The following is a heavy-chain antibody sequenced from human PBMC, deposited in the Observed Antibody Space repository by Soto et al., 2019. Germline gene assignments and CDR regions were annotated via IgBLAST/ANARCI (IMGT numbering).Heavy chain of an antibody. CDR2: IYHSGST. Sequence: VQLQESGPGLVKPSETLSLTCTVSDGSISSYYWSWIRQPPGKGLEWIGYIYHSGSTNYNPSLKMRVPISVDTSTIQFSLTLSSVTAADPAVYYCARGNTVTTPFDYWGQGTLVIVSS. D-gene: IGHD4-17*01. CDR1: DGSISSYY. V-gene: IGHV4-59*01. J-gene: IGHJ4*02. CDR3: ARGNTVTTPFDY.